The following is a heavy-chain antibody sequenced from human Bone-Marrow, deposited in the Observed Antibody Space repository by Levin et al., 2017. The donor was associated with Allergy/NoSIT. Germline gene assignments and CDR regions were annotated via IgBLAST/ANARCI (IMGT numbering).Heavy chain of an antibody. CDR2: INPSGGST. CDR1: GYTFTSYY. J-gene: IGHJ3*02. V-gene: IGHV1-46*01. CDR3: ARSTRDYGDYGPNRGGYDAFDI. D-gene: IGHD4-17*01. Sequence: ASVKVSCKASGYTFTSYYMHWVRQAPGQGLEWMGIINPSGGSTSYAQKFQGRVTMTRDTSTSTVYMELSSLRSEDTAVYYCARSTRDYGDYGPNRGGYDAFDIWGQGTMVTVSS.